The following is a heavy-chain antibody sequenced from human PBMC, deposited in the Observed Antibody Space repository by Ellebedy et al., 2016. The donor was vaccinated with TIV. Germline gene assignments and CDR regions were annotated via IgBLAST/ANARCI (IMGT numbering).Heavy chain of an antibody. CDR2: INQSGST. Sequence: MPSETLSLTCGVYGGSFIDYYWTWIRQPPGKGLEWIGEINQSGSTNHNPSLKSRVTISVEPSKNQFSLNLSSVTAADTAVYYCARGLARDYWGQGTLVTVSS. V-gene: IGHV4-34*01. CDR1: GGSFIDYY. CDR3: ARGLARDY. J-gene: IGHJ4*02.